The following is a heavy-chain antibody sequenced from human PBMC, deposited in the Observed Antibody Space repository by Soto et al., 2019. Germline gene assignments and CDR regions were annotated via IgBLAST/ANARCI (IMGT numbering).Heavy chain of an antibody. V-gene: IGHV1-46*01. CDR3: AVGIAYCISSSCSFDY. Sequence: ASVKVSCKASGYTFTSYYMHWVRQAPGQGLEWMGIINPSGGGTVYALKFQGRVTMTRDTSTSTVYMELSSLRSEDTAVYYCAVGIAYCISSSCSFDYWGQGTQVTVSS. D-gene: IGHD2-15*01. CDR1: GYTFTSYY. CDR2: INPSGGGT. J-gene: IGHJ4*02.